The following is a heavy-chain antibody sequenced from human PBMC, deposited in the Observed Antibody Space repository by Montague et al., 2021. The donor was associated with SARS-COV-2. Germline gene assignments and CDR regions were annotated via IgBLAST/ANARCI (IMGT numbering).Heavy chain of an antibody. J-gene: IGHJ3*02. CDR2: ISYDGSNK. D-gene: IGHD2-2*01. CDR3: ARDGDIVVVPDAFDI. CDR1: GFPFSSYA. V-gene: IGHV3-30*04. Sequence: SLRLSCAASGFPFSSYAMHWVRQAPGKGLEWVAVISYDGSNKYYADSVKGRFTISRDNSKNTLYLQMNSLRAEDAAVYYCARDGDIVVVPDAFDIWGQGTMVTVSS.